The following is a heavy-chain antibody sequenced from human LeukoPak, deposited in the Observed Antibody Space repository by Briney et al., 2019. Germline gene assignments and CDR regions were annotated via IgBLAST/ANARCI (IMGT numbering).Heavy chain of an antibody. CDR2: VDPEDGET. CDR1: GYTFTDYY. J-gene: IGHJ4*02. Sequence: ATVKISCKVSGYTFTDYYMHWVQQAPGKGLEWMGLVDPEDGETIYAEKFQGRVTMTTDTSTTTAYMELRSLRSDDTAVYYCARVGYCSSTSCYPYYFDYWGQGALVTVSS. D-gene: IGHD2-2*03. CDR3: ARVGYCSSTSCYPYYFDY. V-gene: IGHV1-69-2*01.